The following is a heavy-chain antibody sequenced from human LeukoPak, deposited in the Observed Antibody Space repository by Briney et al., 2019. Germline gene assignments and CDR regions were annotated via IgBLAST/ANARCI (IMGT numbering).Heavy chain of an antibody. CDR2: TYYRSKWYN. J-gene: IGHJ4*02. CDR3: ARLVGGSTDY. CDR1: GDSVSSKSAP. D-gene: IGHD2-15*01. V-gene: IGHV6-1*01. Sequence: SQTLSLTCSISGDSVSSKSAPWNWIRQSPSRGLEWLGRTYYRSKWYNDYAVSVKSRISINPDTSKNQFSLQLNSVTPEDTGVDYCARLVGGSTDYWGQGTLVTVSS.